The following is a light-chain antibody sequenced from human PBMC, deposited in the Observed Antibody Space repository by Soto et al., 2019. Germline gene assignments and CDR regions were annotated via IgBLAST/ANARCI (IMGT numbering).Light chain of an antibody. CDR1: SPNIGTNA. CDR2: SND. J-gene: IGLJ3*02. Sequence: QSEVTQTPSASGTPGQRVTISCSGSSPNIGTNAVNWCQQLPGTAPRLLIYSNDQRPPGVPDRFSGSKSGTSAYLAISGLQSEDEADYFCAVWDDSLNGWVFGGGTKVTVL. CDR3: AVWDDSLNGWV. V-gene: IGLV1-44*01.